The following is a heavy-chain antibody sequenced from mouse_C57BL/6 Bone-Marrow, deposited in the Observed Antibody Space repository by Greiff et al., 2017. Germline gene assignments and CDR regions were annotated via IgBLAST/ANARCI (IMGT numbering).Heavy chain of an antibody. CDR1: GYTFTDYN. CDR2: INPNNGGT. V-gene: IGHV1-22*01. Sequence: EVQLQQSGPELVKPGASVKMSCKASGYTFTDYNMHWVKQSHGKSLEWIGYINPNNGGTSYNQKFKGKATLTVNKSSITAYMELRSLTSEDSAVYYCARGANWSIYYYDMDYWGQGTSVTVSS. CDR3: ARGANWSIYYYDMDY. D-gene: IGHD4-1*01. J-gene: IGHJ4*01.